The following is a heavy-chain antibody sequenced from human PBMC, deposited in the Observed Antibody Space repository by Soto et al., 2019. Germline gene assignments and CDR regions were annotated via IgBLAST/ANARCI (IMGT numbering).Heavy chain of an antibody. CDR2: VEYGGST. CDR3: ARHVRGAVTMNWFDP. J-gene: IGHJ5*02. V-gene: IGHV4-39*01. D-gene: IGHD3-10*02. Sequence: SETLSLTCTVSGGSIISSNFYWGWIRQPPGKGLEWIGSVEYGGSTYDNPSLKSRVTLSADTSKNQFSLKLTSVTAADTAIYYCARHVRGAVTMNWFDPWGHGALVTVSS. CDR1: GGSIISSNFY.